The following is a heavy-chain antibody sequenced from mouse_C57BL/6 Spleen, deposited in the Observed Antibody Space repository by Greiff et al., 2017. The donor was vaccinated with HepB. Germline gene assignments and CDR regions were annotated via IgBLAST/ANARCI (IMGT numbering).Heavy chain of an antibody. V-gene: IGHV2-2*01. CDR2: IWSGGST. CDR1: GFSLTSYG. J-gene: IGHJ3*01. CDR3: ARAPYGSSPAWFAY. Sequence: QVQLQQSGPGLVQPSQSLSITCTVSGFSLTSYGVHWVRQSPGKGLEWLGVIWSGGSTDYNAAFISRLSISKDNSKSQVFFKRNSLQADDTAIYYCARAPYGSSPAWFAYWGQGTLVTVSA. D-gene: IGHD1-1*01.